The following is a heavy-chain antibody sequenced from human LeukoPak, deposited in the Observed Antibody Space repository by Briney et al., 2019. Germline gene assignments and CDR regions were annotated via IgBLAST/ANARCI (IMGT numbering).Heavy chain of an antibody. Sequence: GGSLRLSCAASGFTFSSYWMNWVRQAPGKGLQWVASINSRSSFIWYADSLKGRFTISRDNAKNSLFLQMNSLRAEDTAMYYCARGFSTYYYDSSGYSYDWFDPWGQGIQVIVSS. D-gene: IGHD3-22*01. CDR2: INSRSSFI. V-gene: IGHV3-21*01. J-gene: IGHJ5*02. CDR3: ARGFSTYYYDSSGYSYDWFDP. CDR1: GFTFSSYW.